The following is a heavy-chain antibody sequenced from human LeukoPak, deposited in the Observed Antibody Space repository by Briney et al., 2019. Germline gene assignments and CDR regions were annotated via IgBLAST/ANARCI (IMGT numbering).Heavy chain of an antibody. V-gene: IGHV3-23*01. CDR2: ISGSGGST. J-gene: IGHJ6*03. CDR1: GFTFSSYA. Sequence: GGSLRLSCVASGFTFSSYAMHWVRQAPGKGLEWVSAISGSGGSTYYADSVKGRFTISRDNSKNTLYLQMNSLRAEDTAVYYCAKDRGGGSGSLTYYYYYMDVWGKGTTVTISS. D-gene: IGHD3-10*01. CDR3: AKDRGGGSGSLTYYYYYMDV.